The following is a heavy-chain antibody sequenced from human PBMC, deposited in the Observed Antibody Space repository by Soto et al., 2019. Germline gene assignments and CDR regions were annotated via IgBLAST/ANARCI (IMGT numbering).Heavy chain of an antibody. V-gene: IGHV3-23*01. Sequence: GGSLRLSCAASGFTFNNYAMSWVRQAPGKGLEWVSAVSGGGDRTYCADSVKGRFTISRDNAKNTLYLQMNSLRAEDTAVYYCARGVAVAGIIWFDPWGQGTVVTVSS. D-gene: IGHD6-19*01. CDR3: ARGVAVAGIIWFDP. CDR1: GFTFNNYA. J-gene: IGHJ5*02. CDR2: VSGGGDRT.